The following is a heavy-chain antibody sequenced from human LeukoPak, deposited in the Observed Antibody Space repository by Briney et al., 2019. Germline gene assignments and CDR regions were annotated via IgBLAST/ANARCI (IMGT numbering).Heavy chain of an antibody. CDR2: VSLSGLT. V-gene: IGHV4-4*02. J-gene: IGHJ4*02. D-gene: IGHD2-8*01. CDR3: SRENGAFSPFGY. Sequence: SGTLSLTCGVSGGSITSTNWWSWDRQPPGQGLEWIGEVSLSGLTNYNPSLSSRVIMALDTSKNHLSLHLTSVAAADTAVYYCSRENGAFSPFGYWGQGYLVTVLS. CDR1: GGSITSTNW.